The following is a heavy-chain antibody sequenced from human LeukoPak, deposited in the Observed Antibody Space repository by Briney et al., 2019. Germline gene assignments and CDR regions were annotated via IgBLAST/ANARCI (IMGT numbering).Heavy chain of an antibody. CDR3: ARDRLGPTASFDY. D-gene: IGHD1-26*01. Sequence: GGSLRLSCAASGFAFGDYYMSWIRQAPGKGLEWVSYIGSFGTTIYYADSVKGRLTVSRDNAKNSLYLQMNSLRVEDTVVYYCARDRLGPTASFDYWGQGTLVTVSS. CDR2: IGSFGTTI. V-gene: IGHV3-11*01. J-gene: IGHJ4*02. CDR1: GFAFGDYY.